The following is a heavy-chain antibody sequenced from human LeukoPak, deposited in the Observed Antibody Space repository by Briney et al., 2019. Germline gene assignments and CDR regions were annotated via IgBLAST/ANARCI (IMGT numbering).Heavy chain of an antibody. V-gene: IGHV5-51*01. CDR1: GYSFTSYW. CDR3: ARLIYDSSGYHNWFDP. D-gene: IGHD3-22*01. Sequence: GESLQISCKGSGYSFTSYWIGWVRQMPGKGLEWMGIIYPGDSDTRYSPSFQGQVTISADKSISTAYLQWSSLKASDTAMYYCARLIYDSSGYHNWFDPWGQGTLVTVSS. J-gene: IGHJ5*02. CDR2: IYPGDSDT.